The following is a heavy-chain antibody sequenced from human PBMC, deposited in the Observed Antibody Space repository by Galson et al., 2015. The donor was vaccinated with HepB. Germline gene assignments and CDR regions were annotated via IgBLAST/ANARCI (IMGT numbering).Heavy chain of an antibody. CDR3: ARHHDYGGKKYFQH. CDR2: IYTAGST. D-gene: IGHD4-23*01. Sequence: SLRLSCAASGFTVSSNYMSWVRQAPGKGLECVSVIYTAGSTNYADSVRGRFTISRDNSKNTLYLQMNSLRAEDTAVYYCARHHDYGGKKYFQHWGQGTLVSVSS. V-gene: IGHV3-66*02. CDR1: GFTVSSNY. J-gene: IGHJ1*01.